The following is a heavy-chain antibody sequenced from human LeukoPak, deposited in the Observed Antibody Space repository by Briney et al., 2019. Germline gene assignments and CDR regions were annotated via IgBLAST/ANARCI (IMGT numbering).Heavy chain of an antibody. Sequence: SETLSLTCTVSGYSISSGYYRGWIRQPPGKGLERIGSIYYSGSAYYNPSLKSRVTISVATSKNQFSLKLSSVTAADTAVYYCARDSRASSSLDYWGQGTLVTVSS. J-gene: IGHJ4*02. D-gene: IGHD6-13*01. CDR1: GYSISSGYY. CDR2: IYYSGSA. V-gene: IGHV4-38-2*02. CDR3: ARDSRASSSLDY.